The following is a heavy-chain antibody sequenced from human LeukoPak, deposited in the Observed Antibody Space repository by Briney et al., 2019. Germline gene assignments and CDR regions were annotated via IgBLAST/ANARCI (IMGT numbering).Heavy chain of an antibody. J-gene: IGHJ4*02. CDR1: GGSISSGDYY. Sequence: ASQTLSLTCTVSGGSISSGDYYWSWIRQPPGKGLEWIGYIYYSGSTYYNPSLKSRVTISVDTSKNQFSLNLSSVTATDTAVYYCARHDGRGGATMGALDYWGRGTLVTVSS. V-gene: IGHV4-30-4*01. CDR3: ARHDGRGGATMGALDY. D-gene: IGHD4/OR15-4a*01. CDR2: IYYSGST.